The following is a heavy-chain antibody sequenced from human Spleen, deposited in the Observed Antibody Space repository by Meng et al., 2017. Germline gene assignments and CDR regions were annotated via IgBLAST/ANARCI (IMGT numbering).Heavy chain of an antibody. Sequence: GGSLRLSCVGSGFRFSSHWMHWVRQGPGMGLVWVSRSNSDGANKNYADSVKGRFTVSRDNAKNTMYLHMNSLRVEDTAVYYCARAGQHTFGYERREEDGFDVWGQGTKVTVSS. CDR3: ARAGQHTFGYERREEDGFDV. CDR1: GFRFSSHW. D-gene: IGHD5-18*01. CDR2: SNSDGANK. V-gene: IGHV3-74*01. J-gene: IGHJ3*01.